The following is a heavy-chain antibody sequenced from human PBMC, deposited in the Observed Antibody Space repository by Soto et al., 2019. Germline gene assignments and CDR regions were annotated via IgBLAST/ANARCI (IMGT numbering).Heavy chain of an antibody. Sequence: ASVKVSCKASGYTFTSYYMHWVRQAPGQGLEWMGIINPSGGSTSYAQKFQGRVTMTRDTSTSTVYMELSSLRSEDTAVYYCARSNYDFWSGYYTWWFDPWGQGTLVTVSS. CDR2: INPSGGST. CDR3: ARSNYDFWSGYYTWWFDP. J-gene: IGHJ5*02. D-gene: IGHD3-3*01. CDR1: GYTFTSYY. V-gene: IGHV1-46*01.